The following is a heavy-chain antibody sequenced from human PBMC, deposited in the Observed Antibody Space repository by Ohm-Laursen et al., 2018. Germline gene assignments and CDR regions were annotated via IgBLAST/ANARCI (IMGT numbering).Heavy chain of an antibody. J-gene: IGHJ6*02. CDR1: GYTFTSYD. V-gene: IGHV1-8*01. CDR3: ARTQAVGVNVGIHYGMDV. D-gene: IGHD1-26*01. CDR2: MNPNSGNT. Sequence: PAVKVSSNASGYTFTSYDINWVRQATGQGLEWMGWMNPNSGNTGYAQKFQGRVTMTRNTSISTAYLELSSLRSEDTAVYYCARTQAVGVNVGIHYGMDVWGQGTTVTVSS.